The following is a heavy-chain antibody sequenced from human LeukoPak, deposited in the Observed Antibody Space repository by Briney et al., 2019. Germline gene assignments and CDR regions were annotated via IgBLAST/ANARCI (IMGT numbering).Heavy chain of an antibody. CDR3: VREARGYHYTYFDY. J-gene: IGHJ4*02. Sequence: GGSLRLSCTASGFTLGSHDMHWVRQIPGQGLEWVAAVSSGFHAFFADSVQGRFTVSREDARNSLYLQMNSLGAGNTAVYYCVREARGYHYTYFDYWGQGTLVTVSS. D-gene: IGHD5-12*01. CDR2: VSSGFHA. CDR1: GFTLGSHD. V-gene: IGHV3-13*01.